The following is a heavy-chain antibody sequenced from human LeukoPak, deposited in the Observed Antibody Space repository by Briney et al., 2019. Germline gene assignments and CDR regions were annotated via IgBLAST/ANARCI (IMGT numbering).Heavy chain of an antibody. J-gene: IGHJ4*02. CDR3: ARTRYYYNSRSYGAPYYFDY. V-gene: IGHV4-39*01. CDR1: GGSISSNSYY. Sequence: SETLSLTCAVSGGSISSNSYYWGWIRQPPGKGLEWIGSIYYSGSTYHNPSLKSRVTISVDTSKNQFSLKLSSVTAADTAVYYCARTRYYYNSRSYGAPYYFDYWGQGTLVTVSS. D-gene: IGHD3-10*01. CDR2: IYYSGST.